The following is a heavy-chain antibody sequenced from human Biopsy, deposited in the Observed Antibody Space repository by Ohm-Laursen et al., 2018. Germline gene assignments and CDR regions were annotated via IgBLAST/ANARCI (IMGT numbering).Heavy chain of an antibody. CDR1: RDSISNYY. CDR2: IYYTGST. V-gene: IGHV4-59*01. D-gene: IGHD3-16*01. CDR3: ARDSRGGHLNTTLITGKNLDS. J-gene: IGHJ4*02. Sequence: SQTLSLTCIVSRDSISNYYWTWIRQSPGKGLEWIGYIYYTGSTNYNPSVKSRVTISVDTSKNQFSLKLNSVTAADTAVYFCARDSRGGHLNTTLITGKNLDSWGQGSLVTVSS.